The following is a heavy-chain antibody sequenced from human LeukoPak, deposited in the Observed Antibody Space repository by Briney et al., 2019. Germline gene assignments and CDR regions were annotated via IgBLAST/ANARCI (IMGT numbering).Heavy chain of an antibody. J-gene: IGHJ6*03. V-gene: IGHV1-69*05. CDR2: IIPLFGTT. D-gene: IGHD2/OR15-2a*01. Sequence: GASVKVSCKASGGGFSTFAVSWVRQAPGQGLEWMGRIIPLFGTTNYAQKFQCRITITTDESTSTAYMELSSLRSEDTAVYYCARDNTYYYYYMDVWGKGTTVTVSS. CDR1: GGGFSTFA. CDR3: ARDNTYYYYYMDV.